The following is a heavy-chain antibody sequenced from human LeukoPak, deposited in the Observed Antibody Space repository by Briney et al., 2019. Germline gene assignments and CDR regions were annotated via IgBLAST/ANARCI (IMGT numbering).Heavy chain of an antibody. D-gene: IGHD5-12*01. J-gene: IGHJ4*02. CDR2: ISDSSAM. V-gene: IGHV3-48*01. CDR1: GFTFRTYS. Sequence: PGGSLRLSCAASGFTFRTYSMKWVRQAPGKGLEWVSYISDSSAMYYADSVRGRFTISREKDKNSLFLQMNSLRAEDTAVYYCARDGGYSGFDADCWGQGTLVTVSS. CDR3: ARDGGYSGFDADC.